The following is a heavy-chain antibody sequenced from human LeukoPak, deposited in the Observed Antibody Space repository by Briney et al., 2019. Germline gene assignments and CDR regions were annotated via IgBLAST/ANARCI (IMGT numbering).Heavy chain of an antibody. Sequence: PSETLSLTCTVSGGSISSYYWGWIRQPPGKGLEWIGSIYYSGSTYYNPSLKSRVTISVDTSKNQFSLKLSSVTAADTAVYYCASHRGIAVAVDYWGQGTLVTVSS. CDR2: IYYSGST. CDR3: ASHRGIAVAVDY. J-gene: IGHJ4*02. D-gene: IGHD6-19*01. V-gene: IGHV4-39*07. CDR1: GGSISSYY.